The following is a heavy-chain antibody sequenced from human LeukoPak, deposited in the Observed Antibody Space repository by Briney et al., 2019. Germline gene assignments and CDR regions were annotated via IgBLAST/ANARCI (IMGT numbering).Heavy chain of an antibody. J-gene: IGHJ4*02. CDR3: ARSDYGDDLDY. CDR1: GYTFTSYG. CDR2: ISAYNGNT. D-gene: IGHD4-17*01. Sequence: GASVKVSCKASGYTFTSYGISWVRQAPGQGLEWMGWISAYNGNTNYAQKFQGRVTITADESTSTAYMELSSLRSEDTAVYYCARSDYGDDLDYWGQGTLVTVSS. V-gene: IGHV1-18*01.